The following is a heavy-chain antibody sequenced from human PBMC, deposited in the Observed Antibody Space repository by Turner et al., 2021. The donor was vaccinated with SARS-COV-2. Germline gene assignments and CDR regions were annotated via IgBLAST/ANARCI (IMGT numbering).Heavy chain of an antibody. J-gene: IGHJ3*02. V-gene: IGHV4-39*07. Sequence: QLQLQESGPGLVKPSETLSLTCTVSGGSISSSSYYWGWIRQPPGKGLEWIGRISPSGITNYNPSLQSRVTMSLDRPNNQFSLKLTSVTAADTAVYFCAREGDGIWGQGTTVTVSS. CDR3: AREGDGI. CDR2: ISPSGIT. CDR1: GGSISSSSYY. D-gene: IGHD3-10*01.